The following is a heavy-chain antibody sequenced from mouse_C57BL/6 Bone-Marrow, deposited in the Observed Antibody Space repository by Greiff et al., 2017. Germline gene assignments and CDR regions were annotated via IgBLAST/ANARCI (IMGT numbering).Heavy chain of an antibody. Sequence: QVQLQQPGAELVMPGASVKLSCKASGYTFTSYWMHWVKQRPGQGLEWIGEIDPSDSYTNYNQKFKGKSTLTVDKSSSTAYMQLSSLTSEDSAVYYCATITTGEAWFAYWGQGTLVTVSA. V-gene: IGHV1-69*01. D-gene: IGHD1-2*01. CDR2: IDPSDSYT. CDR1: GYTFTSYW. CDR3: ATITTGEAWFAY. J-gene: IGHJ3*01.